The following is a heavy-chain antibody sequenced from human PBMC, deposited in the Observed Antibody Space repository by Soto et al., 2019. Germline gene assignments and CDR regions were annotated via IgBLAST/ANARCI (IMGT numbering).Heavy chain of an antibody. D-gene: IGHD3-10*01. V-gene: IGHV4-4*02. Sequence: NPSETLSLTCAVSVGSISSSNWWSWVRQPPGKGLEWIGEIYHSGSTNYNPSLKSRVTISVDTSKNQFSLKLSSVTAADTAVYYCARQPSLITMVRGVTARYYFDYWGQGTLVTVSS. CDR1: VGSISSSNW. CDR3: ARQPSLITMVRGVTARYYFDY. J-gene: IGHJ4*02. CDR2: IYHSGST.